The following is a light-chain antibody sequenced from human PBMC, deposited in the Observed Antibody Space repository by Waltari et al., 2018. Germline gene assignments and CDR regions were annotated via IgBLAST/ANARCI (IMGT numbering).Light chain of an antibody. CDR1: QSVLYSSDNKNY. Sequence: DIVMTQSPDSLAVSLGERATINCKSSQSVLYSSDNKNYLAWYQQKPGQPPKLLIYLASTRESGVPDLFSGSGSGTDFTLTISSLQAEDVAVVYCQQYYSSPHTFGQGTKLEIK. CDR2: LAS. V-gene: IGKV4-1*01. J-gene: IGKJ2*01. CDR3: QQYYSSPHT.